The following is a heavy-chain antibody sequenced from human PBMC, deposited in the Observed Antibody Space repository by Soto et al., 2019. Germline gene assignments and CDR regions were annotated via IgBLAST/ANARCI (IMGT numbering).Heavy chain of an antibody. CDR1: GGSISSSNW. J-gene: IGHJ6*02. Sequence: SETLSLTCAVSGGSISSSNWWSWVRQPPGKGLEWIGEIYHSGSTNYNPSLKSRVTISVDKSKNQFSLKLSSVTAADTAVYYCASAAGNYYYGMDVWGQGTTVTVSS. CDR3: ASAAGNYYYGMDV. V-gene: IGHV4-4*02. CDR2: IYHSGST. D-gene: IGHD6-13*01.